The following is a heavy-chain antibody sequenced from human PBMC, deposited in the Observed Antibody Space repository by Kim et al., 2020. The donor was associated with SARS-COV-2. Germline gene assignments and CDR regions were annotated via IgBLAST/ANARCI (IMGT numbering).Heavy chain of an antibody. D-gene: IGHD2-8*02. CDR3: ANTPHSGTIFDEWCTA. V-gene: IGHV3-9*01. Sequence: GGSLRLSCAASGFTFGGNAMNWVRQAPGKGLEWVSGISRDSGRKDSADAEKGRSTTSRDNTKTPLYLKMNSRRAENAAFYYCANTPHSGTIFDEWCTAWG. J-gene: IGHJ5*01. CDR1: GFTFGGNA. CDR2: ISRDSGRK.